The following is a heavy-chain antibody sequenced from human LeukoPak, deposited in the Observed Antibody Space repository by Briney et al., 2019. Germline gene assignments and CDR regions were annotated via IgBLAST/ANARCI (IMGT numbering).Heavy chain of an antibody. CDR2: IKQGGSKK. CDR3: TRVGYIDEGIDY. CDR1: GFTFSSYA. V-gene: IGHV3-7*04. Sequence: GSLRLSCVASGFTFSSYAMTWVRQAPGKGLEWVANIKQGGSKKSYVDSVKGRFTISRDNAKNSLYLQMNSLRAEDTAIYYCTRVGYIDEGIDYWGQGTLVTVSS. J-gene: IGHJ4*02. D-gene: IGHD5-24*01.